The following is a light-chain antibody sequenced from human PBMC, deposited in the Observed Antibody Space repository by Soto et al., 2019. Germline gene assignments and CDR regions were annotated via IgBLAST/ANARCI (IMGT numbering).Light chain of an antibody. J-gene: IGLJ1*01. V-gene: IGLV2-14*02. Sequence: QSALTQPASVSGSPGQSITISLTGTSGDVGSYNLVSWYQHHPGKGPRVMIYAVSNRPSGVSTRFSGSKSGNTASLTISGVQADDEADYYCSSYRSSDTLEVFGTGTKLTVL. CDR2: AVS. CDR3: SSYRSSDTLEV. CDR1: SGDVGSYNL.